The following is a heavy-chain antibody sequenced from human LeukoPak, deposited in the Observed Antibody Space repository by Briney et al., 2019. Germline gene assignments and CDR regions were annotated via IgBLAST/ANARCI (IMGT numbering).Heavy chain of an antibody. CDR2: ISWNSDSI. V-gene: IGHV3-9*01. Sequence: GGSLRLSCAVSGFTCDECAMHWVRQVPGKGLEWVSGISWNSDSIGYGDSVKGRFTISRDNAKNSLYLQMNSLRAEDTAVYYCARGTDYWGQGTLVTVSS. J-gene: IGHJ4*02. CDR1: GFTCDECA. CDR3: ARGTDY.